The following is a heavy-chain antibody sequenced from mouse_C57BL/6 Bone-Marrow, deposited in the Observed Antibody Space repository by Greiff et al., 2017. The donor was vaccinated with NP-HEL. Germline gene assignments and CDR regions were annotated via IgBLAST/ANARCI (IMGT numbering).Heavy chain of an antibody. J-gene: IGHJ2*01. CDR1: GYSITSGYY. D-gene: IGHD2-2*01. CDR3: ARGPYGYHYFDY. CDR2: ISYDGSN. V-gene: IGHV3-6*01. Sequence: EVQLQESGPGLVKPSQSLSLTCSVTGYSITSGYYWNWIRQFPGNKLEWMGYISYDGSNNYNPSLKNRISITRDTSKNQFFLKLNSVTTEDTATYYCARGPYGYHYFDYWGQGTTLTVSS.